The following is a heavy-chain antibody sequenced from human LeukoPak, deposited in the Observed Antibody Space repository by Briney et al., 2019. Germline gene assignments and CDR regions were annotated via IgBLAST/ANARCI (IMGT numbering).Heavy chain of an antibody. J-gene: IGHJ6*03. CDR1: GFTFSTYG. V-gene: IGHV3-30*02. Sequence: GGSLRLSCAASGFTFSTYGMHWVRQAPGKGLEWVAFIRYDGTNKYYAGSVKGRFTISRDNSKNTLYLQMNSLRAEDTAVYYCAEDLTYYMDVWGKGTTVTVSS. CDR3: AEDLTYYMDV. CDR2: IRYDGTNK.